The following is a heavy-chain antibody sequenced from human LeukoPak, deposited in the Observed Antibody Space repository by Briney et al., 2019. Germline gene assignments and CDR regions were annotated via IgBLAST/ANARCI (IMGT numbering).Heavy chain of an antibody. J-gene: IGHJ4*02. CDR3: ARGMELRFLEWSDY. Sequence: GGSLRLSCAASGFTFSSYAMHWVRQVPGKGLEWVAVISYDGSNKYYADSVKGRFTISRDNSKNTLYLQMNSLRAEDTAVYYCARGMELRFLEWSDYWGQGTLVTVSS. D-gene: IGHD3-3*01. CDR2: ISYDGSNK. CDR1: GFTFSSYA. V-gene: IGHV3-30-3*01.